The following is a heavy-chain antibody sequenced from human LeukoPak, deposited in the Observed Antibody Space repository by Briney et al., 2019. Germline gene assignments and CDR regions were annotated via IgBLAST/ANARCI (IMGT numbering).Heavy chain of an antibody. J-gene: IGHJ4*02. V-gene: IGHV3-30*04. Sequence: PGRSLRLSCAASGFTFSSYAMHWVRQAPGKGLEWVAFIRFDGSNKYYADSVKGRFTISRDNSKNTLYLQMNSLRAEDTAVYYCAKLGEGGYSYDYLPYYFDYWGQGTLVTVSS. CDR1: GFTFSSYA. CDR2: IRFDGSNK. CDR3: AKLGEGGYSYDYLPYYFDY. D-gene: IGHD5-18*01.